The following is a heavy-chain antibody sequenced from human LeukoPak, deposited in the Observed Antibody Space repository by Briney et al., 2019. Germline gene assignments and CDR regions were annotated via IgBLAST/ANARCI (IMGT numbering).Heavy chain of an antibody. V-gene: IGHV1-2*02. CDR2: INPNSGGT. J-gene: IGHJ4*02. CDR3: ARDATRGSYYFDY. CDR1: GYSFTDYF. D-gene: IGHD3-10*01. Sequence: ASVKVSCKASGYSFTDYFIHWVRQAPGQGLEWMGWINPNSGGTNYAQKFQGRVTMTRDTSISTAYMELSRLRSDDTAVYYCARDATRGSYYFDYWGQGTLVTVSS.